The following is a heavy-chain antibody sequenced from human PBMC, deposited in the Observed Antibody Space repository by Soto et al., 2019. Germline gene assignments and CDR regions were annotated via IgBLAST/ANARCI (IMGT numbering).Heavy chain of an antibody. CDR3: ARDFGTVRDAFAI. Sequence: QVQLVESGGGVVQPGRSLRLSCAASGFTFSSYGMHWVRQAPGKGLEWVAVIWYDGSNKYYADSVKGRFTISRDNSKNTLYLQMNSLRAEDTAVYYCARDFGTVRDAFAIWGQGTMVTVSS. CDR1: GFTFSSYG. J-gene: IGHJ3*02. CDR2: IWYDGSNK. V-gene: IGHV3-33*01. D-gene: IGHD3-10*01.